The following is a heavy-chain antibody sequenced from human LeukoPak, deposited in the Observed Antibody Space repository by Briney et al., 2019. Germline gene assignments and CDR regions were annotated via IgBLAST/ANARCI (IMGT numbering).Heavy chain of an antibody. CDR3: ARDRLSGRRESPHV. CDR2: IWYDGSNK. V-gene: IGHV3-33*01. CDR1: GFTFGSYG. J-gene: IGHJ6*02. D-gene: IGHD3-16*02. Sequence: GRSLRLSCAASGFTFGSYGMNWVRQAPGKGLEWVAVIWYDGSNKYYAVSVQGRFTISRDNSKKTVSLQMNSLRAEDTAVYYCARDRLSGRRESPHVWGQGTTVTVSS.